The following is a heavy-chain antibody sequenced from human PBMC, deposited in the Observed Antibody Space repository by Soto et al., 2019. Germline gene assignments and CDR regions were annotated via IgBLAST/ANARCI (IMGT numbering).Heavy chain of an antibody. CDR3: AKDSLTIFGVALRYGKDV. CDR2: ISGSGGST. CDR1: GFTFSSYA. J-gene: IGHJ6*02. Sequence: RRSCAASGFTFSSYAMSWVRQAPGKGLEWVSAISGSGGSTYYADSVKGRFTISRDNSKNTLYLQMNSLRAEDTAVYYCAKDSLTIFGVALRYGKDVWGQGTTVTVSS. D-gene: IGHD3-3*01. V-gene: IGHV3-23*01.